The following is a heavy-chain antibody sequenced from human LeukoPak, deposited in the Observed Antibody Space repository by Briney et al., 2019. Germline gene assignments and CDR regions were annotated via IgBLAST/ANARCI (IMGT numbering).Heavy chain of an antibody. CDR3: AGDSSGYETPAFDY. Sequence: PGGSLRLSCAASGFTFSSYGMHWVRQAPGKGLEWVSSISSSSSYIYYADSVKGRFTISRDNAKNSLYLQMNSLRAEDTAVYYCAGDSSGYETPAFDYWGQGTLVTVSS. V-gene: IGHV3-21*01. CDR2: ISSSSSYI. CDR1: GFTFSSYG. D-gene: IGHD3-22*01. J-gene: IGHJ4*02.